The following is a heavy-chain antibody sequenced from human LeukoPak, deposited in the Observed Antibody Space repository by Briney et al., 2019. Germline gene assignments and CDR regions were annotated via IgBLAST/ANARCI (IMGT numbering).Heavy chain of an antibody. Sequence: PGGSLRLSCSVSGFIFSNYYMHWVRQAPGKGLEYVSTIGHNGENTLYADSVRGRFTVSRDNAKNSLYLQMNTLRAEDTAVYYCARGGAARPDYWGQGTLVTVSS. CDR3: ARGGAARPDY. V-gene: IGHV3-64*04. CDR1: GFIFSNYY. J-gene: IGHJ4*02. CDR2: IGHNGENT. D-gene: IGHD6-6*01.